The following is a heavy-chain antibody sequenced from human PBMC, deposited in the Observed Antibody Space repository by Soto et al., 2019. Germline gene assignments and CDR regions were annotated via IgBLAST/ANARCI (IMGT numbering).Heavy chain of an antibody. CDR1: GVSIHNSHSF. V-gene: IGHV4-39*01. Sequence: SETLSLTCAVSGVSIHNSHSFWGWIRQPPGKGLEFIANVYYSGGAHYNPSFKSRVTISVGTATNQVSLRMSSVTAADTAVYFCGRVVEGATRHTDFDSWGQGTLVTVSS. J-gene: IGHJ5*01. CDR3: GRVVEGATRHTDFDS. D-gene: IGHD2-21*01. CDR2: VYYSGGA.